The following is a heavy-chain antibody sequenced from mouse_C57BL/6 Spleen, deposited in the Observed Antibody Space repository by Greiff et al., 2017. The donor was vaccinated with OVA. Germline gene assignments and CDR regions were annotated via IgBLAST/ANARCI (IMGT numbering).Heavy chain of an antibody. J-gene: IGHJ3*01. Sequence: VQLQQPGAELVMPGASVKLSCKASGYTFTSYWMHWVKQRPGQGLEWIGEIDPSDSYTNYNQKFKGKSTLTVDKSSSTAYMQLSSLTSEDSAVYYCARSRDYDGGAWFAYWGQGTLVTVSA. CDR3: ARSRDYDGGAWFAY. CDR1: GYTFTSYW. CDR2: IDPSDSYT. D-gene: IGHD2-4*01. V-gene: IGHV1-69*01.